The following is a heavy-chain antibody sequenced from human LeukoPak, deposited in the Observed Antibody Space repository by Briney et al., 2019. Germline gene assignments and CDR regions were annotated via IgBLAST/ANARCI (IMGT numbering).Heavy chain of an antibody. CDR1: GGSIISNNYY. Sequence: PSETLSLTCTVSGGSIISNNYYWAWVRQPPGKGLEWIGSIYYSGTTYYSLSLKSRVTISVDTSKNQFSLKLSSVTAADTAVYYCARAPQWELLDYWGQGTLVTVSS. D-gene: IGHD1-26*01. J-gene: IGHJ4*02. V-gene: IGHV4-39*07. CDR2: IYYSGTT. CDR3: ARAPQWELLDY.